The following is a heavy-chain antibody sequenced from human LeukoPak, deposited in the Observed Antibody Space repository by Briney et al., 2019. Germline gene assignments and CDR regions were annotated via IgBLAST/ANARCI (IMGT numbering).Heavy chain of an antibody. CDR3: ARDTYSGSYGAYYYYYMDV. V-gene: IGHV3-53*01. CDR2: IYSGGST. Sequence: GGSLRLSCAASGFTVSSNYMSWVRQAPGKGLEWVSVIYSGGSTYYADSVKGRFTISRDNSKNTLYLQMNSLRAEDTAVYYCARDTYSGSYGAYYYYYMDVWGKGTTVTISS. CDR1: GFTVSSNY. D-gene: IGHD1-26*01. J-gene: IGHJ6*03.